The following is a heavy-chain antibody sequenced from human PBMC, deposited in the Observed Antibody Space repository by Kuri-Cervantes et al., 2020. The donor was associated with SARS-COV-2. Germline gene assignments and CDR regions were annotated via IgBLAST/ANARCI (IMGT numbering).Heavy chain of an antibody. CDR3: ASSRASMITFGGVIDNFDY. CDR2: INHSGST. J-gene: IGHJ4*02. D-gene: IGHD3-16*02. CDR1: GGSFSGYY. V-gene: IGHV4-34*01. Sequence: SETLSLTCAVYGGSFSGYYWSWIRQPPGKGLEWIGEINHSGSTNYNPSLKSRVTISVDTSKNQFSLKLSSVTAADTAVYCCASSRASMITFGGVIDNFDYWGQGTLVTVSS.